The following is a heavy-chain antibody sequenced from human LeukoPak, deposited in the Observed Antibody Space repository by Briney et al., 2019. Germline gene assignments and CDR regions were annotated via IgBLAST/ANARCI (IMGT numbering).Heavy chain of an antibody. V-gene: IGHV4-38-2*02. CDR3: ARGPRYYYDSSGYYRFDY. CDR2: ICHGGST. D-gene: IGHD3-22*01. Sequence: TSETLSLTCTVSGYSISSGYCWGWIRQPPGKGLEWIGNICHGGSTYYKPSLKSRVTISVDTSKNQFSLKLSSVTAADTAVYYCARGPRYYYDSSGYYRFDYWGQGTLVTVSS. J-gene: IGHJ4*02. CDR1: GYSISSGYC.